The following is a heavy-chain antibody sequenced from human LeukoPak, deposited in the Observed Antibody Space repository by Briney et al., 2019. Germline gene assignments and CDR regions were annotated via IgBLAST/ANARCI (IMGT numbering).Heavy chain of an antibody. Sequence: GGSLRLSCAASGFTFSSYWMSWVRQAPGKGLEWVANIKQDGSEKYYVDSVKGRFTISRDNAKNSLYLQMNSLRAEDTAVYYCARFYCSGGSCFPYYYYYMDVWGKGTTVTISS. J-gene: IGHJ6*03. CDR1: GFTFSSYW. D-gene: IGHD2-15*01. CDR3: ARFYCSGGSCFPYYYYYMDV. V-gene: IGHV3-7*01. CDR2: IKQDGSEK.